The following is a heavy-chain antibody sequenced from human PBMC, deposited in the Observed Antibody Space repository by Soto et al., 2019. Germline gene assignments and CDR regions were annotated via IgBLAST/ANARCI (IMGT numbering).Heavy chain of an antibody. Sequence: EVQLVESGGGLIQPGGSLRLSCAVSGFTVSNNYMSWVRQAPGKGLEGVSVIYSGGYTAYGDSVKGRFTISRDNSKNTISFQLNSLGAGGTRFCFGGADRGGGGYWGQGTLVTVSS. CDR1: GFTVSNNY. CDR2: IYSGGYT. D-gene: IGHD3-16*01. J-gene: IGHJ4*02. V-gene: IGHV3-53*01. CDR3: GADRGGGGY.